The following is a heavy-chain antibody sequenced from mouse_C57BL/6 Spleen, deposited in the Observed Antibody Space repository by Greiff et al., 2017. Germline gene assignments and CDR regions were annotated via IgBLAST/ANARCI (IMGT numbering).Heavy chain of an antibody. V-gene: IGHV5-17*01. Sequence: VQLKESGGGLVKPGGSLKLSCAASGFTFSDYGMHWVRQAPEKGLEWVAYISSGSSTIYYADTVKGRFTISRDNAKNTLFLQMTSLRSEETAMYYCARIYYGNYLDYWGQGTTLTVSS. J-gene: IGHJ2*01. CDR2: ISSGSSTI. D-gene: IGHD2-1*01. CDR1: GFTFSDYG. CDR3: ARIYYGNYLDY.